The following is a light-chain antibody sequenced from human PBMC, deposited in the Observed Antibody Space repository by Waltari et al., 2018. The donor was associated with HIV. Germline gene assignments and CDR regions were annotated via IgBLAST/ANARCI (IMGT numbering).Light chain of an antibody. J-gene: IGKJ3*01. CDR1: QSVSSY. CDR3: QQRSNWRFT. V-gene: IGKV3D-11*02. CDR2: DAS. Sequence: EIVLTQSPATLSLSPGARATLSCRASQSVSSYLAWYQQKPGQAPRLLIDDASNRATGIPARFSGSGPGTDFTLTISSLEPEDFAVYYCQQRSNWRFTFGPGTKVDIK.